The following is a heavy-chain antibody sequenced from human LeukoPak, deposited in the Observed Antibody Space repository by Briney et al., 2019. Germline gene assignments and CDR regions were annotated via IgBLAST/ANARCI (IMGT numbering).Heavy chain of an antibody. Sequence: GASVKVSCKASGYTFTSYYMHWVRQAPGQGLEWMGIINPSGGSTSYAQKFQGRVTMTRDTSTSTVYMELSSLRSEDTAVYYCARDSLHYYDSSGLSLGVDYWGQGTLVTVSS. J-gene: IGHJ4*02. CDR1: GYTFTSYY. CDR3: ARDSLHYYDSSGLSLGVDY. V-gene: IGHV1-46*01. CDR2: INPSGGST. D-gene: IGHD3-22*01.